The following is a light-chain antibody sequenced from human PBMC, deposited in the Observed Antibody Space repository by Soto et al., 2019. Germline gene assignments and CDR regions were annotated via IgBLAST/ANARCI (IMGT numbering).Light chain of an antibody. CDR2: DAS. CDR1: QNVSSGY. V-gene: IGKV3-20*01. J-gene: IGKJ1*01. Sequence: EIVLTQSPGTLSLSPGERATLSCRASQNVSSGYLAWYQQKPGQAPRLLIYDASSRATGIPDRISGSGSGTDLTLTISRLEPEDFAVYYCQQYGRSPRTFGQGTKVEVK. CDR3: QQYGRSPRT.